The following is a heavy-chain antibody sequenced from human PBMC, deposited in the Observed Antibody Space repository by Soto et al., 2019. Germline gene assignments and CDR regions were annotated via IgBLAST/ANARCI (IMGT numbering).Heavy chain of an antibody. CDR2: VSGNNGAS. D-gene: IGHD2-2*01. J-gene: IGHJ5*01. CDR1: GYTSADFG. V-gene: IGHV1-18*04. CDR3: VRDQKYFRVNGNWFDS. Sequence: GASVKVSCKASGYTSADFGISWVRRAPGQGLEWMGRVSGNNGASNPAPKVQGRITMTLDTSTGVSYMALRSLRSDDTAIYYCVRDQKYFRVNGNWFDSWGQGALVTVSS.